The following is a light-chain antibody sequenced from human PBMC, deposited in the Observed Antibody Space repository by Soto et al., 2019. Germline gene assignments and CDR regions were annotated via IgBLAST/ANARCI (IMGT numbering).Light chain of an antibody. V-gene: IGKV2-24*01. CDR1: QSLEDSDGNSY. CDR2: KIS. CDR3: MQATQFPWT. J-gene: IGKJ1*01. Sequence: IVMTQTPLSSAVTLGQPASISCRSSQSLEDSDGNSYLSWLHQRPGQPPRLLIYKISNRLPGVPDRFSGSGAGTVFTLRISRVEADDVGLYYCMQATQFPWTFGQGTKVDIK.